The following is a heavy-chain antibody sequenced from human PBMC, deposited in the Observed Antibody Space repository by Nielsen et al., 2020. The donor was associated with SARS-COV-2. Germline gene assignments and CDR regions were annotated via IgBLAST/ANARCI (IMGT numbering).Heavy chain of an antibody. J-gene: IGHJ4*02. D-gene: IGHD3-3*01. V-gene: IGHV1-24*01. CDR3: ATDSPIGGVIYALAH. CDR1: GGALTLFS. CDR2: FDPQDGET. Sequence: ASVKVSCKVSGGALTLFSMNWVRQAPGKGLEWMGEFDPQDGETTYVQKLQGRVTMTEDTSINTAYLDLSGLRSDDTAVYYCATDSPIGGVIYALAHWGQGTPVTVSS.